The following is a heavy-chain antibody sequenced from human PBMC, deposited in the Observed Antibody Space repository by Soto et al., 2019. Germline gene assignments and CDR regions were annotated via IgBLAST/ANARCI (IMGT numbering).Heavy chain of an antibody. CDR1: GYTFTSYA. D-gene: IGHD2-8*01. CDR3: AREKPDIGAIVLMVYASTYYFDY. Sequence: ASVKVSCKASGYTFTSYAMHWVRQAPGQRLEWMGWINAGNGNTKYLQKFQGRVTITRDTSASTAYMELSSLRSEDAAVYYCAREKPDIGAIVLMVYASTYYFDYWGQGTLVTVSS. CDR2: INAGNGNT. V-gene: IGHV1-3*01. J-gene: IGHJ4*02.